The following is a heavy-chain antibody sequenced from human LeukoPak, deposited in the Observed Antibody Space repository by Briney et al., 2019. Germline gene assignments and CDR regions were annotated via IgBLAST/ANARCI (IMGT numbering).Heavy chain of an antibody. Sequence: GGSLRLSCAASGFTFSDYYMSWIRQAPGKGLEWVSYISSSGSTIYYADSVKGRFTISRDNAKNSLYLQMNSLRAEDTAVYYCARDPRGYSYGYRYMDVWGKGTTVTVSS. CDR3: ARDPRGYSYGYRYMDV. D-gene: IGHD5-18*01. CDR1: GFTFSDYY. CDR2: ISSSGSTI. J-gene: IGHJ6*03. V-gene: IGHV3-11*04.